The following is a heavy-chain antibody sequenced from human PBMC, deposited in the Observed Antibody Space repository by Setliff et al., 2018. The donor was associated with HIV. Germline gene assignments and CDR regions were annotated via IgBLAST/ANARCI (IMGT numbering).Heavy chain of an antibody. CDR2: SNHVGRT. CDR1: GGSLSGHY. CDR3: ARAPFYYGSGSYQTFDY. V-gene: IGHV4-34*01. D-gene: IGHD3-10*01. Sequence: PSETLSLTCAVYGGSLSGHYWSWIRQPPGKGLEWIGESNHVGRTNYNPSLKSRVTVSVDTSKSQFSLKLSSVTAADTAVYYCARAPFYYGSGSYQTFDYWGQGTLVTVSS. J-gene: IGHJ4*02.